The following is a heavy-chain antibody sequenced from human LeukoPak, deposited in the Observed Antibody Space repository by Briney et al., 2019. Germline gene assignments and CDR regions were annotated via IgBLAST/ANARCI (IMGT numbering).Heavy chain of an antibody. CDR1: GYTFTSYG. Sequence: GASVKVSCKASGYTFTSYGISWVRQAPGRGPEWMGWISAYNGNTNYAQKLQGRVTMTTDTSTSTAYMELRSLRSDDTAVYYCARLSWEYQLLFVFDYWGQGTLVTVSS. J-gene: IGHJ4*02. D-gene: IGHD2-2*01. CDR3: ARLSWEYQLLFVFDY. V-gene: IGHV1-18*01. CDR2: ISAYNGNT.